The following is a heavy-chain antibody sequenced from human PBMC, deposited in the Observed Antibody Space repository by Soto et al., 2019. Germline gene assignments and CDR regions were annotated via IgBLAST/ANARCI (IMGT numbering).Heavy chain of an antibody. J-gene: IGHJ4*02. Sequence: GGSLRLSCAASGFTFSSYAMHWVRQAPGKGLEYVSAISSNGGTTDYAAPVKGRFTISRDDSKNTLYLQMNSLKTEDTAVYYCTTDLESLYDFWSGYSFDYWGQGTLVTVSS. D-gene: IGHD3-3*01. CDR2: ISSNGGTT. V-gene: IGHV3-64*04. CDR3: TTDLESLYDFWSGYSFDY. CDR1: GFTFSSYA.